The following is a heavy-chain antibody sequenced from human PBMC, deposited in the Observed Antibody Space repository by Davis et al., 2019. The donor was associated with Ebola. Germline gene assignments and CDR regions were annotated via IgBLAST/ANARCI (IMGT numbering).Heavy chain of an antibody. Sequence: AASVKVSCKASGYTFTSYGITWVRQAPGQGLEWMGWISPYNDNTNYAQKLQGRVTMTTDTSTSTAYMELRSLRSDDTAVYYCALPFGEFYYYGMDVWGQGTTVTVSS. CDR2: ISPYNDNT. CDR3: ALPFGEFYYYGMDV. J-gene: IGHJ6*02. V-gene: IGHV1-18*01. CDR1: GYTFTSYG. D-gene: IGHD3-10*01.